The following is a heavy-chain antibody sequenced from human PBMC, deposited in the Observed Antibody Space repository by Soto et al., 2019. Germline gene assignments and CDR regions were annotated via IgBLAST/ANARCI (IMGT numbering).Heavy chain of an antibody. CDR3: ARDLVDSSGPFDY. J-gene: IGHJ4*02. V-gene: IGHV3-33*01. D-gene: IGHD3-22*01. CDR1: GFTFSSYG. CDR2: IWYDGSNK. Sequence: QVQLVESGGGVVQPGRSLRLSCAASGFTFSSYGMHWVRQAPGKGLEWVAVIWYDGSNKYYADSVKGRFTISRDNSKNTLYRQMNSLRAEDTAVYYCARDLVDSSGPFDYWGQGTLVTVSS.